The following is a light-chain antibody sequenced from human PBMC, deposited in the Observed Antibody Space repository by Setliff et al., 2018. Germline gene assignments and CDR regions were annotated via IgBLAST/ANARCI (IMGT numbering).Light chain of an antibody. CDR2: DVS. Sequence: QSVLTQPASVSGSPGQSTTISCTGTSSDVGGYNYVSWYQQHPGKAPKLMIYDVSKRPSGVSNRFSGSKSGNTASLTISGLQAEDEADYYCSSYTSSSTFVFGTGTK. CDR1: SSDVGGYNY. J-gene: IGLJ1*01. V-gene: IGLV2-14*01. CDR3: SSYTSSSTFV.